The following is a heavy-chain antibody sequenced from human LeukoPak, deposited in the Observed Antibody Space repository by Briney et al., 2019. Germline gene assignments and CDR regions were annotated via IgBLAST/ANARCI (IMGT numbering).Heavy chain of an antibody. D-gene: IGHD3-10*01. Sequence: SVKVSCKASGGTFSSYAISWVRQAPGQGLEWMGRIIPILGIANYAQKFQGRVTITADKSMSTAYMELSSLRSEDTAVYYCASWYYYGSGSFSWGLGTLVTVSS. CDR3: ASWYYYGSGSFS. V-gene: IGHV1-69*04. CDR2: IIPILGIA. CDR1: GGTFSSYA. J-gene: IGHJ4*02.